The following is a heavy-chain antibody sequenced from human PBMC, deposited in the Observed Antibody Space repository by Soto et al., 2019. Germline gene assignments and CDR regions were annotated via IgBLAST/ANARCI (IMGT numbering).Heavy chain of an antibody. Sequence: QVQLVQSGAEVKKPGSSVKVSCKASGGTFSSYAISWVRQAPGQGLEWMGGIIPIFGTANYAQKFQGRVTITADESTSTAYMELSSVRSEDTAVYYCAREDSSGWFSGVTEENWFGPWGQGTLVTVSS. D-gene: IGHD6-19*01. J-gene: IGHJ5*02. CDR2: IIPIFGTA. V-gene: IGHV1-69*01. CDR1: GGTFSSYA. CDR3: AREDSSGWFSGVTEENWFGP.